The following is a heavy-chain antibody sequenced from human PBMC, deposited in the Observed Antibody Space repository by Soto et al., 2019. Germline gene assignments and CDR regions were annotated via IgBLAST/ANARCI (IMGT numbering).Heavy chain of an antibody. D-gene: IGHD6-13*01. V-gene: IGHV3-7*01. J-gene: IGHJ3*01. CDR2: IKQDGSDK. Sequence: EEQLVESGGGLVQPGGSLRLSCVASGFTFSSSWMSWVRQAPGKGLEWVANIKQDGSDKYYVDSVEGRFTISRDNAKNSLYLQMNSLRAEDTAVYYCARTSSLAAAVWVQGTMVIVSS. CDR1: GFTFSSSW. CDR3: ARTSSLAAAV.